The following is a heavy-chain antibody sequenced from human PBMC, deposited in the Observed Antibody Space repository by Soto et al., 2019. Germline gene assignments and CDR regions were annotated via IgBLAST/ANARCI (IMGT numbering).Heavy chain of an antibody. J-gene: IGHJ4*02. CDR1: GFTFSSYA. D-gene: IGHD7-27*01. Sequence: GGSLRLSCAASGFTFSSYAMHWVRQAPGKGLEWVAVISYDGSNKYYADSVKGRFTISRDNSKNTLYLQMNSLRAEDTAVYYCAREERAGDYYFDYWGQGTLVTVSS. CDR2: ISYDGSNK. CDR3: AREERAGDYYFDY. V-gene: IGHV3-30*04.